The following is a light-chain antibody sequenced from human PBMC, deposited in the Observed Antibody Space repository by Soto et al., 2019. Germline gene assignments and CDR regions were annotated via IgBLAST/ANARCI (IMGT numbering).Light chain of an antibody. J-gene: IGKJ4*01. Sequence: EVVMRQSPATLSVSPGERATLSCRASQGMGDTLAWYQHKPGQTPRLLIYDTSTRATGVPTRFSGSRSGAEFTLTINSLQSEDFAVYYCQPYNNWPLTFGGGTKVEIK. V-gene: IGKV3-15*01. CDR2: DTS. CDR1: QGMGDT. CDR3: QPYNNWPLT.